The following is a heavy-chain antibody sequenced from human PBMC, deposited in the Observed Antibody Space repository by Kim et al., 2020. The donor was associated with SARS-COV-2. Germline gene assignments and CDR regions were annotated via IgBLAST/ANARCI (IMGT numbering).Heavy chain of an antibody. D-gene: IGHD2-2*03. V-gene: IGHV3-48*02. Sequence: KCRLTISRDNAKNDLYLQMNSLRDEDTAVYYCARGRLDIVVVPAAHDGDYWGQGTLVTVSS. J-gene: IGHJ4*02. CDR3: ARGRLDIVVVPAAHDGDY.